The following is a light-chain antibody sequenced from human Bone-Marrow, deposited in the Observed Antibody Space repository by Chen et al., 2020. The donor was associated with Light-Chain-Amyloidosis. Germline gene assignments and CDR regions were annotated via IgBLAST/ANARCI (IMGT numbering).Light chain of an antibody. CDR2: DVS. V-gene: IGLV2-11*01. CDR1: SSDVGGYDF. CDR3: CSYAGSYSLYV. Sequence: QAALTPPRSVSGSLGQSVSIPCTGTSSDVGGYDFVSWYQKHPVKAPKLMIYDVSKRPSGVPDRFSGSKSGNTASLTISGLQADDEADYYCCSYAGSYSLYVFGSGTKVTVL. J-gene: IGLJ1*01.